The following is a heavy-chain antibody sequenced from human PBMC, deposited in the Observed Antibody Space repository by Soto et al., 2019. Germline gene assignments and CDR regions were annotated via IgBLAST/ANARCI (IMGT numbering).Heavy chain of an antibody. CDR3: ASHGAPDYDILTGSQWWFVP. CDR1: GFTFSSDW. Sequence: EVQLVESGGGLVQPGGSLRLSCAASGFTFSSDWMSWVRQAPGKGLERVANIKQDGSEKYYVDSVKGRFTISRDNAKNSLELKMTALRGEDTAVYYCASHGAPDYDILTGSQWWFVPWGQGPLVTVSS. J-gene: IGHJ5*02. V-gene: IGHV3-7*01. CDR2: IKQDGSEK. D-gene: IGHD3-9*01.